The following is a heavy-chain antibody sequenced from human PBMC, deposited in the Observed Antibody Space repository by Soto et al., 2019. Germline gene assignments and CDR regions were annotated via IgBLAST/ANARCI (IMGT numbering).Heavy chain of an antibody. V-gene: IGHV1-2*04. CDR2: INPNSGGT. CDR3: EREGAILSQNAPNPRHQKEAFDI. Sequence: ASVKVSCKASGYTFTGYYMHWVLQAPGQGLEWMGWINPNSGGTNYAQKFQGWVTMTRDTSTSTAYMELSRLRSDDTAVYYCEREGAILSQNAPNPRHQKEAFDIWGQGTMVTVS. J-gene: IGHJ3*02. D-gene: IGHD2-2*01. CDR1: GYTFTGYY.